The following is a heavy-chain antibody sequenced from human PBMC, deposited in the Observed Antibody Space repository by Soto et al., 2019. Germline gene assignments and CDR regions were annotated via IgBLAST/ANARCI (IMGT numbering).Heavy chain of an antibody. V-gene: IGHV3-15*01. J-gene: IGHJ4*02. CDR3: VEGWNDF. D-gene: IGHD1-1*01. CDR2: IKSTKDGGAR. Sequence: EVQVVESGGDLVEPGGSLRLSCVTSGFMFSSAWMSWVRQAPGKGLEWVARIKSTKDGGARDYAAPVNGRFSISRDDSKSTVYLQINSLRFEDTALYYCVEGWNDFWGQGTLVTVSS. CDR1: GFMFSSAW.